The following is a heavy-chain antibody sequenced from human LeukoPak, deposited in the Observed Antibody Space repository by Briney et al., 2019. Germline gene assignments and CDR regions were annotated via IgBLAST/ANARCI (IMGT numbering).Heavy chain of an antibody. V-gene: IGHV4-34*09. Sequence: SETLSLTCAVYGGSFSGYYWSWIRQPPGKGLEWIGYIYYSGSTYYNPSLKSRVTISVDTSKNQFSLKLSSVTAADTAVYYCARARVPYYYGSGSYQIYYYFDYWGQGTLVTVSS. CDR3: ARARVPYYYGSGSYQIYYYFDY. J-gene: IGHJ4*02. D-gene: IGHD3-10*01. CDR2: IYYSGST. CDR1: GGSFSGYY.